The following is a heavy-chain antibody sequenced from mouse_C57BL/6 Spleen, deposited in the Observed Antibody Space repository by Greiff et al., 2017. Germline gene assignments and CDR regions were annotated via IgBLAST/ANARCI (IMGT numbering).Heavy chain of an antibody. CDR3: TSTGYYGSSYWYFDV. V-gene: IGHV1-15*01. CDR1: GYTFTDYE. J-gene: IGHJ1*03. Sequence: VQLQESGAELVRPGASVTLSCKASGYTFTDYEMHWVKQTPVHGLEWIGAIDPETGGTAYNQKFKGKAILTADKSSSTAYMELRSLTSEDSAVYYCTSTGYYGSSYWYFDVWGTGTTVTVSS. D-gene: IGHD1-1*01. CDR2: IDPETGGT.